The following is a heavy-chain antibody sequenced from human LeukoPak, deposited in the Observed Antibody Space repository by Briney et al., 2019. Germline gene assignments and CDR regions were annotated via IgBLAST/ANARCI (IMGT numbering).Heavy chain of an antibody. CDR2: ISSSGSTI. CDR3: ARRPGIAVAGAFDY. V-gene: IGHV3-48*03. CDR1: GFTFSSYE. Sequence: GGSLRLSCAASGFTFSSYEMNWVRQAPGKGLEWVSHISSSGSTIYYADSVKGRFTISRDNAKNSLYLQMNSLRAEDTAVYYCARRPGIAVAGAFDYWGQGTLVTVSS. D-gene: IGHD6-19*01. J-gene: IGHJ4*02.